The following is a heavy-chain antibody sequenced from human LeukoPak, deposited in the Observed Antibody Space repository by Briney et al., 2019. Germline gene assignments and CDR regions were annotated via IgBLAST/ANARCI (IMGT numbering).Heavy chain of an antibody. V-gene: IGHV4-59*01. Sequence: PSETLSLTCTVPGGSISSYYWSWIRQPPGKGLEWIGYIYYSGSTNYNPSLKSRVTISVDTSKNQFSLKLSSVTAADTAVYYCARDYYDSSGYYYGLDYWGQGTLVTVSS. D-gene: IGHD3-22*01. CDR1: GGSISSYY. CDR2: IYYSGST. CDR3: ARDYYDSSGYYYGLDY. J-gene: IGHJ4*02.